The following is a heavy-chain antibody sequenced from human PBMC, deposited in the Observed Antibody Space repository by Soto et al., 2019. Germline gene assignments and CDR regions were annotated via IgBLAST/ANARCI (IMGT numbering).Heavy chain of an antibody. CDR2: ISYDGSNK. Sequence: GGSLRLSCAASGFTFSSYAMHWVRQAPGKGLEWVAVISYDGSNKYYADSVKGRFTVSRDNSKNTLYLQVNSLRAEDTAGDYCAGTPPDVVVIVPRAFDIWGQGTMVTVSS. D-gene: IGHD3-22*01. V-gene: IGHV3-30-3*01. J-gene: IGHJ3*02. CDR1: GFTFSSYA. CDR3: AGTPPDVVVIVPRAFDI.